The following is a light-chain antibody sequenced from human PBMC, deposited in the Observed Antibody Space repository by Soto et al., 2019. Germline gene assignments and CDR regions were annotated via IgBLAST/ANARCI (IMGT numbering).Light chain of an antibody. Sequence: DIQMTQSPSSVSASVGDRVTITWRASQGISRWLAWYQQKPGKAPKLLIYAASSLQSGVPSRFSGSGSGTDFTLTISSLQPEDVATYYCQQANSFPPVTSGGGNKVEIK. CDR1: QGISRW. CDR3: QQANSFPPVT. J-gene: IGKJ4*01. V-gene: IGKV1-12*01. CDR2: AAS.